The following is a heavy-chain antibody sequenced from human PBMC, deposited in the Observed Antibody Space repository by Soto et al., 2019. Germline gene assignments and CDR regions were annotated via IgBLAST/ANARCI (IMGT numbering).Heavy chain of an antibody. D-gene: IGHD1-26*01. CDR2: IYNDDRT. J-gene: IGHJ6*02. CDR1: GFTVSRNH. CDR3: AREGGVGLEKYYYVMDV. Sequence: EVQLVESGGALVQPGGSLRLSCAASGFTVSRNHMSWVRQAPGKGLEWVSLIYNDDRTYYADSVKGRFTISRDNSKNTLYLQMNSLRAEDTAVYYCAREGGVGLEKYYYVMDVWGQGTTVTVSS. V-gene: IGHV3-66*01.